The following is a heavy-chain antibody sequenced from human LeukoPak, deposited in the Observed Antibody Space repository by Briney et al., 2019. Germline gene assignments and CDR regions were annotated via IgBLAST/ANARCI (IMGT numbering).Heavy chain of an antibody. CDR1: GFTYSRFA. V-gene: IGHV3-23*01. CDR2: ISGSGGST. J-gene: IGHJ4*02. CDR3: AKDLVTGSLDY. Sequence: GGSLRLSCAASGFTYSRFAMSWVRQAPGKGLEWVSSISGSGGSTYYADSVKGRFTISRANSENTLYVQMNSLRAEDTAVYYCAKDLVTGSLDYWGQGTLVTVSS. D-gene: IGHD3-10*01.